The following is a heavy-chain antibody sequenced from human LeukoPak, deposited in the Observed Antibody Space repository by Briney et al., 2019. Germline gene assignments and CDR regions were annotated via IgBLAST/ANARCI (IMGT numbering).Heavy chain of an antibody. V-gene: IGHV4-61*02. J-gene: IGHJ4*02. CDR2: IYTSGST. CDR1: GGSISSGSYY. CDR3: ARTSVYGDY. Sequence: SETLSLTCTVSGGSISSGSYYWSWIGQPAGKGLEWIGRIYTSGSTNYNPSLKSRVTISVDTSKNQFSLKLSSVTAADTAVYYCARTSVYGDYWGQGTLVTVSS. D-gene: IGHD5/OR15-5a*01.